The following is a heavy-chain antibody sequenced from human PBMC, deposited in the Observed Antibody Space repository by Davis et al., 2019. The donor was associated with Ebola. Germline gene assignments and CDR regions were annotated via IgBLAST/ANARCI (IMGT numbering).Heavy chain of an antibody. J-gene: IGHJ3*01. CDR2: LVTSAET. D-gene: IGHD3-3*02. Sequence: GESLKISCADSGFVFSSSVMSWVCRAPGKGLEWVSTLVTSAETSYADPVKGRFTISRDNSKNTLHLQMNSLRVEDTAMYYCVKDTSKIWFDVWGQGTLVTVSA. CDR3: VKDTSKIWFDV. CDR1: GFVFSSSV. V-gene: IGHV3-23*01.